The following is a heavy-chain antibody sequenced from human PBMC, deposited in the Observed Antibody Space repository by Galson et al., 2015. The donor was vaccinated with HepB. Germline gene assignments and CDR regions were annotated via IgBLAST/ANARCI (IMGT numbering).Heavy chain of an antibody. CDR2: ISWNSGSI. CDR1: GFTFDDYA. J-gene: IGHJ4*02. Sequence: SLRLSCAASGFTFDDYAMHWVRQAPGKGLEWVSGISWNSGSIGYADSVKGRFTISRDNAKNSLYLQMNSLRAGDTALYYCAKGGSGSYFDYWGQGTLVTVSS. CDR3: AKGGSGSYFDY. D-gene: IGHD3-10*01. V-gene: IGHV3-9*01.